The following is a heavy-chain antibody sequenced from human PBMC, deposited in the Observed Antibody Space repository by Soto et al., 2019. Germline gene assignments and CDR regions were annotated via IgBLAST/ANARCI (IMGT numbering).Heavy chain of an antibody. V-gene: IGHV4-59*01. J-gene: IGHJ4*02. CDR2: IYFDGTT. CDR3: ARASGWSWYFEY. Sequence: SETCSHTCTVSSGSISSYYWRCIRQSPGKGLEWIGYIYFDGTTSYNPSLKSRVSMSVDTSKNQFSLRVGSVTAADTAFYDCARASGWSWYFEYWGQGILVTVS. CDR1: SGSISSYY. D-gene: IGHD6-19*01.